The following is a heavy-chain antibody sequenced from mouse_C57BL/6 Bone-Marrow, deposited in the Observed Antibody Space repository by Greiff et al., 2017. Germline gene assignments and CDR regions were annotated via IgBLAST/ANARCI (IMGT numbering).Heavy chain of an antibody. V-gene: IGHV14-4*01. J-gene: IGHJ2*01. CDR2: IDPENGDT. CDR3: TPSLLRYYFDY. D-gene: IGHD1-1*01. CDR1: GFNIKDDY. Sequence: VQLQQSGAELVRPGASVKLSCTASGFNIKDDYMHWVKQRPEQGLEWIGWIDPENGDTEYASKFQGKATITADTSSNTAYLQLSRLTSEDTAVYYCTPSLLRYYFDYWGQGTTLTVSS.